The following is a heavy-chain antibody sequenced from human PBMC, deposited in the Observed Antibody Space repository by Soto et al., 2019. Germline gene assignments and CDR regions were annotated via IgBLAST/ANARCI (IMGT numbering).Heavy chain of an antibody. D-gene: IGHD6-13*01. CDR3: ARGLAGLDGAFDI. Sequence: SGGSLRLSCAASGFTFSSYDMNWVRQAPGKGLEWVSYISSSSSPIYYADSVKGRFTTSRDNAKNSLYLQMTSLRAEDTAVYYCARGLAGLDGAFDIWGQGTLVTVSS. V-gene: IGHV3-48*03. CDR1: GFTFSSYD. J-gene: IGHJ3*02. CDR2: ISSSSSPI.